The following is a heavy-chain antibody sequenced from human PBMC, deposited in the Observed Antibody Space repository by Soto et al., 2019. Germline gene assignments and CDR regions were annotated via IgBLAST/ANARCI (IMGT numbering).Heavy chain of an antibody. CDR1: GFTFSSYS. CDR3: VREGRSSTSCNTGCAFDI. D-gene: IGHD2-2*02. V-gene: IGHV3-48*04. J-gene: IGHJ3*02. CDR2: ISRSGNTM. Sequence: GGSLRLSCAASGFTFSSYSMNWVRQAPGKGLEWVSYISRSGNTMYYGDYVKGRFTISRDNAENSVFLQMISLRAEDTAVYYCVREGRSSTSCNTGCAFDIWGQGTMVTVSS.